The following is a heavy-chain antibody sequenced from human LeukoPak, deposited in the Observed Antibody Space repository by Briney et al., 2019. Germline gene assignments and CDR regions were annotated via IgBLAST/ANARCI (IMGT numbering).Heavy chain of an antibody. V-gene: IGHV3-30*02. CDR3: AKGRASSSWTPGD. Sequence: GGSLRLSCAASGFNFSFSGMHWVRQAPGKGLEWLTFMRYDSTNTYYADSVKGRFTISRDNPKNTLYLQMHSLRTEDTAVYYCAKGRASSSWTPGDWGQGTLVTVSS. CDR2: MRYDSTNT. CDR1: GFNFSFSG. D-gene: IGHD6-13*01. J-gene: IGHJ4*02.